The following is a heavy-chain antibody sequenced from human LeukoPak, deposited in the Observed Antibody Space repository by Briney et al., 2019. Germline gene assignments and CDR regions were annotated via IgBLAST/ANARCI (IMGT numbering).Heavy chain of an antibody. D-gene: IGHD1-26*01. J-gene: IGHJ5*02. V-gene: IGHV1-2*02. CDR1: GYTFTGYY. CDR2: VNPNSGGT. Sequence: ASVTVSCKASGYTFTGYYMHWVRRAPGQGLEWMGWVNPNSGGTNYAQKFQGRVTMTRDTSISTAYMELSRLRSDDTAVYYCATGSSGSYSWFDPWGQGTLVTVSS. CDR3: ATGSSGSYSWFDP.